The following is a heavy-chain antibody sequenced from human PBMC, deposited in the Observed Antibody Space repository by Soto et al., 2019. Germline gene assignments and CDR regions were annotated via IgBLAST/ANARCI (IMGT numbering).Heavy chain of an antibody. D-gene: IGHD2-2*01. CDR2: IKQDGGEK. Sequence: GGSLRLSCSPSGFTFSSHWMSWVRQAPGQGLEWVSHIKQDGGEKYYVDSVKGRFTISRDNDKRSLYLQMNSLRAEDASVDYCARGLGYCSSTSCSRRVLMDVWGQGATVTVSS. J-gene: IGHJ6*02. V-gene: IGHV3-7*01. CDR1: GFTFSSHW. CDR3: ARGLGYCSSTSCSRRVLMDV.